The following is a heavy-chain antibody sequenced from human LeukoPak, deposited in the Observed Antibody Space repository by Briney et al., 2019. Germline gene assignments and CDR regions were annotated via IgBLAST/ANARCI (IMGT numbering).Heavy chain of an antibody. CDR3: ARGYERNYDYVWGRRTRFDY. V-gene: IGHV4-34*01. Sequence: SETLSLTCAVYGGSFSGYYWSWIRQPPGKGLEWIGEINHSGSTNYNPSLKSRVTISVDTSKNQFSLKLSSVTAADTAVYYCARGYERNYDYVWGRRTRFDYWGQGTLVTVSS. CDR1: GGSFSGYY. D-gene: IGHD3-16*01. J-gene: IGHJ4*02. CDR2: INHSGST.